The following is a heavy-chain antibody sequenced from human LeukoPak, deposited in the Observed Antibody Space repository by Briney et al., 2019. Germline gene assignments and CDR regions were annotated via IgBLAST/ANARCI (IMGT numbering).Heavy chain of an antibody. V-gene: IGHV3-23*01. CDR3: AKYGDTAMVIRGYFDY. D-gene: IGHD5-18*01. Sequence: GGSLRLSCAASGFTFSSYAMSWVRQAPGKGLEWVSAISGSGGSTYYADSVKGRFTISRDNSKNTLYLQMNSLRAEDTAVYYCAKYGDTAMVIRGYFDYWGQGTLVTVSS. J-gene: IGHJ4*02. CDR2: ISGSGGST. CDR1: GFTFSSYA.